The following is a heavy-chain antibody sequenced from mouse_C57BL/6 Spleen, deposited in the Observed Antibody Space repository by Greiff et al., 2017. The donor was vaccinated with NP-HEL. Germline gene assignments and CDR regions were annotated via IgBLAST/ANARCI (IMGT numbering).Heavy chain of an antibody. CDR3: TRSPHYYGSSYGYFDV. CDR2: IDPETGGT. Sequence: VQLQESGAELVRPGASVTLSCKASGYTFTDYEMHWVKQTPVHGLEWIGAIDPETGGTAYNQKFKGKAILTADKSSSTAYLELRSLTSEDSAVYYCTRSPHYYGSSYGYFDVWGTGTTVTVSS. CDR1: GYTFTDYE. V-gene: IGHV1-15*01. J-gene: IGHJ1*03. D-gene: IGHD1-1*01.